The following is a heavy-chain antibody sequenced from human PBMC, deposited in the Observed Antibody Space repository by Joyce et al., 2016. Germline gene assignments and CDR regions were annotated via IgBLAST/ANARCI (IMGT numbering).Heavy chain of an antibody. D-gene: IGHD2-15*01. V-gene: IGHV5-10-1*01. CDR1: GYSFTSYW. CDR2: IVPSDPYT. J-gene: IGHJ5*02. CDR3: ARPRYCSGGSCLNWFDP. Sequence: EVQLVQSGAEVKKPGESLRISCKGSGYSFTSYWINWVRQMPGKGLERMGRIVPSDPYTNYSPSFQGHVTISADKSISTAYLQWSSLKASDTAMYYCARPRYCSGGSCLNWFDPWGQGTLVTVSS.